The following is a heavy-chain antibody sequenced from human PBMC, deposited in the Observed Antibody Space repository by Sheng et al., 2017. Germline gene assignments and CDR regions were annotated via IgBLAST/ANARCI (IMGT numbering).Heavy chain of an antibody. V-gene: IGHV3-30*03. CDR3: TGYNWFDP. Sequence: QVQLVASGGGVVQPGRSLRFSCVASGFTFSIYGMHWVRQAPGKGLEWVAVISDDGSNKYYADSVKGRFTISRDNSKNTLYLQMNSLRAEDTAVYSCTGYNWFDPWGQGTLVTV. CDR1: GFTFSIYG. CDR2: ISDDGSNK. J-gene: IGHJ5*02.